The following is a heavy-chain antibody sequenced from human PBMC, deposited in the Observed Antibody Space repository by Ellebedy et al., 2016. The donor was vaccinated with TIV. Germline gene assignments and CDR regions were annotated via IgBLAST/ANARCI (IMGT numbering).Heavy chain of an antibody. J-gene: IGHJ6*02. CDR3: ARDLGPWRDYYYYGMDV. CDR1: GFTFSSYS. V-gene: IGHV3-21*01. CDR2: ISSSSSYI. Sequence: GGSLRLSXAASGFTFSSYSMNWVRQAPGKGLEWVSSISSSSSYIYYADSVEGRFTISRDNAKNSLYLQMNSLRAEDTAVYYCARDLGPWRDYYYYGMDVWGQGTTVTVSS. D-gene: IGHD3-16*01.